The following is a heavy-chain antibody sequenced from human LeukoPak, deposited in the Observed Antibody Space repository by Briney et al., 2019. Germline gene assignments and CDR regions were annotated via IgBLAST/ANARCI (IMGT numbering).Heavy chain of an antibody. CDR2: IRYDGSK. J-gene: IGHJ5*02. D-gene: IGHD3-10*01. V-gene: IGHV3-30*02. CDR1: GFTFSSYG. Sequence: GGSLRLSCAASGFTFSSYGMHWVRQAPGKGLEWVAFIRYDGSKYYADSVKGRFTISRDNSKNTLYLQMNSLRAEDTAVYYCAKAPGTYGVDPWGQGTLVTVSS. CDR3: AKAPGTYGVDP.